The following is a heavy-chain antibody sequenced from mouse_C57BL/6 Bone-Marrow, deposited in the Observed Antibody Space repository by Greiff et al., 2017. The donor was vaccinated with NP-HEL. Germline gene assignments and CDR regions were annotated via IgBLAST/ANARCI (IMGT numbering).Heavy chain of an antibody. CDR1: GSTFTSYW. V-gene: IGHV1-52*01. CDR3: ARAYPYYFGY. Sequence: QVQLQQPGAELVRPGSSVKLSCKASGSTFTSYWMHWVKQRPIQGLEWIGNIDPSDSETHYNQKFKDKATLTVDKSSSTAYMQLSSLTSADSAVYYCARAYPYYFGYWGQGTTLTVSS. J-gene: IGHJ2*01. CDR2: IDPSDSET.